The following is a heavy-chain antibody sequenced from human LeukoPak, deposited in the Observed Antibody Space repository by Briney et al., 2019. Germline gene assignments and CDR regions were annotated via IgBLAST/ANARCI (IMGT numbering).Heavy chain of an antibody. Sequence: SETLSLTCAVSGDSISYHNYYWDWIRQPPGKGLEWIGTVYYTGNTYYHPSLKSRFAISVDTSKTQFSLHLTSMTAADTAVYYCARLRAMAGHRGGFDFRGRGTMVTVSS. CDR3: ARLRAMAGHRGGFDF. D-gene: IGHD6-19*01. CDR1: GDSISYHNYY. CDR2: VYYTGNT. V-gene: IGHV4-39*01. J-gene: IGHJ3*01.